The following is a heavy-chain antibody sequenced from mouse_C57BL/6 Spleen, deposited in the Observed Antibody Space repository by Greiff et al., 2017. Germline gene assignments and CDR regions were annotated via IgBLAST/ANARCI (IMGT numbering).Heavy chain of an antibody. CDR3: TTGSWFAC. CDR2: IDPENGDT. V-gene: IGHV14-4*01. CDR1: GFNIKDDY. J-gene: IGHJ3*01. Sequence: VQLQQSGAELVRPGASVKLSCTASGFNIKDDYMHWVKQRPEQGLEWIGWIDPENGDTEYASKFQGKATITADTSSNTAYLQLSSLTSEDTAVYYRTTGSWFACWGQGTLVTVSA.